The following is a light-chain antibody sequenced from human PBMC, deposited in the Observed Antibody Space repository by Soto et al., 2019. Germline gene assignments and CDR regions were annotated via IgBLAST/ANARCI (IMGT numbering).Light chain of an antibody. Sequence: EIVMTQSPATLSVSPGETATLSCRASQSVGSAVAWYQHQPGQAPRLLIVAASIRATGVPGRFSGGGSGTEFTLTISSLQSEDVAVDYCQQYKNWPPLTFGGGTTVEIK. CDR3: QQYKNWPPLT. J-gene: IGKJ4*02. CDR2: AAS. CDR1: QSVGSA. V-gene: IGKV3-15*01.